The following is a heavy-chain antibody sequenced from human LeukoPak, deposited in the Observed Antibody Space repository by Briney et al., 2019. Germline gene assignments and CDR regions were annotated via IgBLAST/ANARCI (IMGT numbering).Heavy chain of an antibody. V-gene: IGHV4-38-2*01. CDR3: ARVNPVVDCTGLRCWEDTWFDS. CDR2: IFYSGQA. D-gene: IGHD2-8*02. CDR1: GYSIGSGFY. J-gene: IGHJ5*01. Sequence: PSETLSLTCSVSGYSIGSGFYWGWIRQAPGKGLEWLGSIFYSGQASYNPSLKSRVTMSLDASKNQFSLSLRSLTAADTAMYLTARVNPVVDCTGLRCWEDTWFDSWGRGTPVTVSS.